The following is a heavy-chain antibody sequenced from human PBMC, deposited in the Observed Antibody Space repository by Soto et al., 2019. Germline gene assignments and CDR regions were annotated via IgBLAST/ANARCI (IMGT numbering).Heavy chain of an antibody. CDR1: GFTFSSYG. CDR2: IWYDGSNK. D-gene: IGHD2-21*02. V-gene: IGHV3-33*01. Sequence: QVQLVESGGGVVQPGRSLRLSCAASGFTFSSYGMHWVRQAPGKGLEWVAVIWYDGSNKYYADYVKGRFTISRDNSKNTLYLQMNSLRAEDTAVYYCARDKGYCGGDCSLFDYWGQGTLVTVSS. CDR3: ARDKGYCGGDCSLFDY. J-gene: IGHJ4*02.